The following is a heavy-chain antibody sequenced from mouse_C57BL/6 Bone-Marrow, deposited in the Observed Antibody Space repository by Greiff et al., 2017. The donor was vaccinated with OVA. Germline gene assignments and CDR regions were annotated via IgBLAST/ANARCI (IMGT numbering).Heavy chain of an antibody. CDR1: GFTFSSYA. D-gene: IGHD2-3*01. CDR3: ARGDYDGYYYFDY. CDR2: ISDGGSYT. J-gene: IGHJ2*01. Sequence: EVKVEESGGGLVKPGGSLKLSCAASGFTFSSYAMSWVRQTPEKRLEWVATISDGGSYTYYPDNVKGRFTISRDNAKNNLYLQMSHLKSEDTAMYYCARGDYDGYYYFDYWGQGTTLTVSS. V-gene: IGHV5-4*03.